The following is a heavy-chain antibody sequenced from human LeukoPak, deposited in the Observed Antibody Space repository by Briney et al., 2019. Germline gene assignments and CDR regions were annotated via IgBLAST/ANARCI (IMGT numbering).Heavy chain of an antibody. D-gene: IGHD3-16*02. Sequence: PGRSLRLSCAASGFTFSSYAMHWVRQAPGKGLEWVAVISYDGSNKYYADSVKGRFTISRDNSKNTVYLQMNSLRAEDTAVYYCAKGGSYRSQPYFDYWGQGTLVPVSS. J-gene: IGHJ4*02. CDR2: ISYDGSNK. CDR3: AKGGSYRSQPYFDY. CDR1: GFTFSSYA. V-gene: IGHV3-30*04.